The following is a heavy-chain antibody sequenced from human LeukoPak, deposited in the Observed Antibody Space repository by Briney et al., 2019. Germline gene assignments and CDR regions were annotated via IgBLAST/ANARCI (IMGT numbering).Heavy chain of an antibody. CDR2: IYYSGST. Sequence: SETLSLTCTVSGGSMSSYFWSWIRQPPGKGLEWIGYIYYSGSTNKNPSLKSRVTMSVESTNNQFSLKLNSVTAADAAVYYCARGYSTGSKRFSLYYYMDVWGKGTTVSVSS. V-gene: IGHV4-59*01. CDR3: ARGYSTGSKRFSLYYYMDV. CDR1: GGSMSSYF. D-gene: IGHD6-19*01. J-gene: IGHJ6*03.